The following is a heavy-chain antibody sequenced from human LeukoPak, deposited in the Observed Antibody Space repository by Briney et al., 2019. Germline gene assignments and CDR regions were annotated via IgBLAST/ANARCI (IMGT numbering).Heavy chain of an antibody. CDR2: ISTTGRAT. V-gene: IGHV3-23*01. J-gene: IGHJ5*02. Sequence: GGSLRLSCVASVFTFSSYSMHWVRQAPGEGLEWLSGISTTGRATDYADSIKGGFTTSRDNSKNPVFLQMNSLRAEDTAEYFCAHQVPPNDEFFDHWGQGTLVTVSS. CDR3: AHQVPPNDEFFDH. CDR1: VFTFSSYS.